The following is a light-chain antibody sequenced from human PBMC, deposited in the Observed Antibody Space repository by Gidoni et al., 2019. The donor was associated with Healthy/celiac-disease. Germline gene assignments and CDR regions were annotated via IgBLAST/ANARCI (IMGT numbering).Light chain of an antibody. CDR3: QQYGSSPMYT. J-gene: IGKJ2*01. Sequence: EIVLTRSPGTLSLSPGERATLSCTASQSVSSSYLAWYQQKPGQAPSLLIYGASSRATGIPDRFSGSGSGTDFTLTISRLEPEDFAVYYCQQYGSSPMYTFGQGTKLEIK. CDR2: GAS. CDR1: QSVSSSY. V-gene: IGKV3-20*01.